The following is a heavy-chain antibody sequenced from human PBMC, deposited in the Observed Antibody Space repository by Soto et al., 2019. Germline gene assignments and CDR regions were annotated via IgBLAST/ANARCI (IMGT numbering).Heavy chain of an antibody. D-gene: IGHD3-16*02. CDR2: IYYSGST. Sequence: QVQLQESGPGLVKPSQTLSLTCTVSGGSISSGDYYWSWIRQPPGKGLEWIGYIYYSGSTYYNPSLKSRVTISVDTAKNQFSLKLSSVTAADTAVYYCASSYYDYVWGSYLVPPDYWGQGTLVTVSS. J-gene: IGHJ4*02. V-gene: IGHV4-30-4*01. CDR3: ASSYYDYVWGSYLVPPDY. CDR1: GGSISSGDYY.